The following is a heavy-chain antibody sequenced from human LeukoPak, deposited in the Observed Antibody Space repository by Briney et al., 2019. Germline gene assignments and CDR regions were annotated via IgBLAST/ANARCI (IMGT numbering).Heavy chain of an antibody. J-gene: IGHJ4*02. V-gene: IGHV4-39*07. CDR1: GGSISSSSYY. Sequence: NPSETLSLTCTVSGGSISSSSYYWGWIRQPPGKGLEWIGSIYYSGSTYYNPSLKSRVTISVDTSKNQFSLKLSSVTAADTAVYYCARGFSWRSSWYREEGYFDYWGQGTLVTVSS. D-gene: IGHD6-13*01. CDR3: ARGFSWRSSWYREEGYFDY. CDR2: IYYSGST.